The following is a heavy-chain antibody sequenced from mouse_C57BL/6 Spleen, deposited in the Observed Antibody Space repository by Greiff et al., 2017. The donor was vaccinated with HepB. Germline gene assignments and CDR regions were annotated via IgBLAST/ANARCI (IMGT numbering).Heavy chain of an antibody. D-gene: IGHD1-1*01. V-gene: IGHV10-3*01. CDR2: IRSKSSNYAT. Sequence: EVQGVESGGGLVQPKGSLKLSCAASGFTFNTYAMHWVRQAPGKGLEWVARIRSKSSNYATYYADSVKDRFTISRDDSQSMLYLQMNNLKTEDTAMYYCVRGDYGSPYWYFDVWGTGTTVTVSS. CDR1: GFTFNTYA. CDR3: VRGDYGSPYWYFDV. J-gene: IGHJ1*03.